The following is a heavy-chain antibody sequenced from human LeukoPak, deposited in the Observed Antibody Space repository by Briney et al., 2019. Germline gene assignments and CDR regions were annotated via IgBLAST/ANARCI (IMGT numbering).Heavy chain of an antibody. J-gene: IGHJ4*02. D-gene: IGHD6-13*01. CDR3: ARSRRIAAAGAFDY. CDR2: ISSSSSTI. CDR1: GFTFSSYS. V-gene: IGHV3-48*04. Sequence: GGSLRLSCAASGFTFSSYSMNWVRQAPGKGLEWVSYISSSSSTIYYADSVKGRFTISRDNAKNSLYLQMNSLRAEDTAVYYCARSRRIAAAGAFDYWGQGTLVTVSS.